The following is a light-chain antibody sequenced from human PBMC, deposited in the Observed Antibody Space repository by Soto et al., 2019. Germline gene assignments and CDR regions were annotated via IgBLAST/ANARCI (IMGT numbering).Light chain of an antibody. J-gene: IGKJ1*01. CDR3: LQDYNYPWT. CDR2: GAT. V-gene: IGKV1-6*01. CDR1: QGISNY. Sequence: ATQMTQSPSSLSACVGDRVTISCRASQGISNYLAWYQQRPGKAPKLLIFGATTLQSGVTSRFSASGSVPDFSLTISSLHPEDFATYYCLQDYNYPWTFXQGTKV.